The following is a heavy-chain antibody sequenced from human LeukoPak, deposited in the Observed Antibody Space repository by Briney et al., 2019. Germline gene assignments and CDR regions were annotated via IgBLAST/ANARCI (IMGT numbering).Heavy chain of an antibody. CDR1: GFTFRSYS. Sequence: GGSLRLSCAASGFTFRSYSMSWVRQAPGKGLEWVSYISSSSSSIYYTDSVKGRFTISRDNSKNTLYLQMNSLTAEDTAVYYCAKGTDIVVILTSGDYWGQGTLVTVSS. J-gene: IGHJ4*02. CDR3: AKGTDIVVILTSGDY. CDR2: ISSSSSSI. V-gene: IGHV3-48*01. D-gene: IGHD2-15*01.